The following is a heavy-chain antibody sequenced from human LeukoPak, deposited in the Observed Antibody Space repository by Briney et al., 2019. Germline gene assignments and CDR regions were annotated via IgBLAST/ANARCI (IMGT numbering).Heavy chain of an antibody. Sequence: GGGLRLSCAASGFTFSSYSMNWVCQAPGEGVGWVSSISSSSNYIYYADSVKGRFTISRDNAQTSLYLKMNSVRAEDTAVYYCARGVVVVPAATENWFDPWGQGTLVTVSS. V-gene: IGHV3-21*01. CDR2: ISSSSNYI. J-gene: IGHJ5*02. D-gene: IGHD2-2*01. CDR1: GFTFSSYS. CDR3: ARGVVVVPAATENWFDP.